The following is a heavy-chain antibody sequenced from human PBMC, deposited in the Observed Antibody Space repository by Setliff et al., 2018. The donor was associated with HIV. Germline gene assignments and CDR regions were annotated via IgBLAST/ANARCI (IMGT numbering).Heavy chain of an antibody. Sequence: PSETLSLTCTVSGDSIITYYWTWIRQPPGKGLEWIGYIHHSGSSDYTPSLRSRVTMSVDTSKNQFSLKLSSVTAADTAVYYCASPGGDSSGWTRGFDYWGQGTLVTVSS. CDR1: GDSIITYY. CDR3: ASPGGDSSGWTRGFDY. V-gene: IGHV4-59*08. CDR2: IHHSGSS. J-gene: IGHJ4*02. D-gene: IGHD6-19*01.